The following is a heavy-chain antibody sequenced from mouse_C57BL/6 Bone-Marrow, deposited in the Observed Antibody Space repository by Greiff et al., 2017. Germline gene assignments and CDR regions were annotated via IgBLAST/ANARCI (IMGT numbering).Heavy chain of an antibody. J-gene: IGHJ4*01. CDR2: IYPGSGNT. CDR3: ARRNYVLAMDY. Sequence: QVQLQQSGAELVRPGASVKLSCKASGYTFTDYYINWVKQRPGQGLEWIARIYPGSGNTYYNEKFKGKATLTAEKSSSTAYMQRSSLTSEDSAVYFCARRNYVLAMDYWGQGTSVTVSS. V-gene: IGHV1-76*01. CDR1: GYTFTDYY. D-gene: IGHD2-1*01.